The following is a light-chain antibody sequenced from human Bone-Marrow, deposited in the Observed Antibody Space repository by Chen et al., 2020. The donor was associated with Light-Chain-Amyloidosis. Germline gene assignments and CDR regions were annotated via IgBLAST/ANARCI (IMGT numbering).Light chain of an antibody. CDR2: DAS. J-gene: IGKJ2*01. CDR1: QNINRW. Sequence: DIQMTQSPSTLSASVGDSVTITCRAGQNINRWMAWYQQKPGKPPNLLIYDASTLEGGVPSRFSGSDSGTEFTLTISGLQPDDFASYYCQQYYSYPYTFARGPSWLSN. CDR3: QQYYSYPYT. V-gene: IGKV1-5*01.